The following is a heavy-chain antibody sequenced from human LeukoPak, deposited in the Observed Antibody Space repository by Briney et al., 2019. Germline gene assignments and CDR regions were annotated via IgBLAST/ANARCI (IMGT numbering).Heavy chain of an antibody. CDR2: IIPIFGTA. V-gene: IGHV1-69*13. CDR3: AREHIRYYDFWSGPSPAQYYFDY. D-gene: IGHD3-3*01. Sequence: SVKVSCKASGATFSSYAISWVRQAPGQGLEWMGGIIPIFGTANYAQKFQGRVTITADESTSTAYMELSSLRSEDTAVYYCAREHIRYYDFWSGPSPAQYYFDYWGQGTLVTVSS. J-gene: IGHJ4*02. CDR1: GATFSSYA.